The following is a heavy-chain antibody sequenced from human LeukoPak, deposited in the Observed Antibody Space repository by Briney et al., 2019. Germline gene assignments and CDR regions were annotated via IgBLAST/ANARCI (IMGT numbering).Heavy chain of an antibody. CDR1: GGSFSGYY. J-gene: IGHJ5*02. D-gene: IGHD2-2*01. CDR2: INHSGST. CDR3: ARVPYCNSTSCLIAAAANWFDP. Sequence: PSETLSLTCAVYGGSFSGYYWSWIRQPPGKGLEWIEEINHSGSTNYNPSLKSRVTISVDTSKNQFSLKLSSVTAADTAVYLCARVPYCNSTSCLIAAAANWFDPWGQGTLVTVSS. V-gene: IGHV4-34*01.